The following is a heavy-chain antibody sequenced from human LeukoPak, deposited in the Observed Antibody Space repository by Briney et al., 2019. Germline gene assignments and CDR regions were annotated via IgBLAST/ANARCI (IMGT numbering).Heavy chain of an antibody. J-gene: IGHJ4*02. Sequence: GGSLGLSCAASGFTVSSNYLSWVRQAPGKGLECVSVIYGGGNIYYADSVKGRFTISRDNSKNTLYLQMNSLRAEDTAVYYCARGAGYNYPYYFDYWGQGTLVTVSS. CDR3: ARGAGYNYPYYFDY. V-gene: IGHV3-53*01. CDR1: GFTVSSNY. D-gene: IGHD5-24*01. CDR2: IYGGGNI.